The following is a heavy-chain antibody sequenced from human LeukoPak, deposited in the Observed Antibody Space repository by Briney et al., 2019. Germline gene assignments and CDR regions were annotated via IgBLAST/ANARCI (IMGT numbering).Heavy chain of an antibody. CDR1: GFTFSDSA. CDR3: TTTIYGSGKAGY. V-gene: IGHV3-73*01. D-gene: IGHD3-10*01. CDR2: IRSSSNSYAT. Sequence: GGSLKLSCAASGFTFSDSAIHWVRHASGKGLEWVGRIRSSSNSYATEYAASLNGRFTISRDGSKNTAYLQMNSLKTEDTAVYYCTTTIYGSGKAGYWGQGTLVTVSS. J-gene: IGHJ4*02.